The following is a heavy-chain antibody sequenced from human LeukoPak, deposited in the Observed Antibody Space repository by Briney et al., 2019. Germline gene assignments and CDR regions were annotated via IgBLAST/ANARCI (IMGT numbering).Heavy chain of an antibody. Sequence: GASVKVSFKASGYTFTTYGISWVRQAPGQGLEWLGRISVYNGNTNYAQKLQGRVTMTTDTSTSTAYMELRSLRSDDTAVYYCARMILLLGDVLTVPPRGFAYWGQGTLVTVSS. CDR2: ISVYNGNT. V-gene: IGHV1-18*01. CDR3: ARMILLLGDVLTVPPRGFAY. J-gene: IGHJ4*02. CDR1: GYTFTTYG. D-gene: IGHD3-9*01.